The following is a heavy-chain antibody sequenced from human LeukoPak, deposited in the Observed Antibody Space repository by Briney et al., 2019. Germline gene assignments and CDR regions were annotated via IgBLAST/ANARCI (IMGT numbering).Heavy chain of an antibody. CDR1: GYTLTELS. D-gene: IGHD3-22*01. J-gene: IGHJ3*02. CDR2: FDPEDGET. CDR3: ARDLRYYYDSSGPTDAFDI. Sequence: ASVKVSCKVSGYTLTELSMHWVRQAPGKGLEWMGGFDPEDGETIYAQKFQGRVTITADKSTSTAYMELSSLRSEDTAVYYCARDLRYYYDSSGPTDAFDIWGQGTMVTVSS. V-gene: IGHV1-24*01.